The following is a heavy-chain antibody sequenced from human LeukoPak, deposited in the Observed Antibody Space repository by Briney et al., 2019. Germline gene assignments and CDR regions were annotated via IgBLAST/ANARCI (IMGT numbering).Heavy chain of an antibody. CDR1: GFTFSSYW. V-gene: IGHV3-74*01. Sequence: GGSLRLSCAASGFTFSSYWMHWVRQAPGKGLVWVSRINSDGSSTSYADSVKGRFTISRDNAKNTLYLQMNSLRAEDSAVYYCAKDKTTVTPRGLDIWGQGTMVTVSS. D-gene: IGHD4-17*01. CDR2: INSDGSST. J-gene: IGHJ3*02. CDR3: AKDKTTVTPRGLDI.